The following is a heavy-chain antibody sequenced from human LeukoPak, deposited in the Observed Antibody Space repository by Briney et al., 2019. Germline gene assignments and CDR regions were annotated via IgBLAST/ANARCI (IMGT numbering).Heavy chain of an antibody. CDR2: INPNSGGT. CDR3: ARGRVPWGYEIYDY. CDR1: GYTFTGYY. J-gene: IGHJ4*02. V-gene: IGHV1-2*02. Sequence: ASVKVSCKASGYTFTGYYMHWVRQAPGQGLEWMGWINPNSGGTNYAQKFQGRVTMTRDTSISTAYMELSRPRSDDTAVYYCARGRVPWGYEIYDYWGQGTLVTVSS. D-gene: IGHD5-12*01.